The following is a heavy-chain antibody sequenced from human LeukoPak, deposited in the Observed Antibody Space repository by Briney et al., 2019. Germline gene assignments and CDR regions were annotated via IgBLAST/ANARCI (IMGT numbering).Heavy chain of an antibody. Sequence: PSETLSLTCAVYGGSFSGYYWSWIRQPPGKGLEWIGEINHSGSTNYNPSLKSRVTISVDTSKNQSSLKLSSVTAADTAVYYCARADLRRPFDYWGQGTLVTVSS. V-gene: IGHV4-34*01. CDR2: INHSGST. D-gene: IGHD3-3*01. J-gene: IGHJ4*02. CDR1: GGSFSGYY. CDR3: ARADLRRPFDY.